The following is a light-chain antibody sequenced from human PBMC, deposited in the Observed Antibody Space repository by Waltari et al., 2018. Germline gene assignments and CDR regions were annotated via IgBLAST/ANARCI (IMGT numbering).Light chain of an antibody. V-gene: IGKV3-20*01. Sequence: EIVLTQSPGTLSWSPGERATLSCRASQIVSSTYLAWYQQKPGQAPRLLIYGASSRATGIPDRFSGSGSGTDFTLTISRLEPEDLAVYYCQQYGSSLYTFGQGTKLEIK. CDR2: GAS. CDR1: QIVSSTY. CDR3: QQYGSSLYT. J-gene: IGKJ2*01.